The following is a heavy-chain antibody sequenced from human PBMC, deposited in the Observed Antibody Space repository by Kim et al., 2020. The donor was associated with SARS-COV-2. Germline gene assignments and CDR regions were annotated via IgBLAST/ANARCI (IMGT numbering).Heavy chain of an antibody. CDR3: ARGYCGTATCYTGGTYFDF. CDR2: LWYDGSNK. V-gene: IGHV3-33*01. D-gene: IGHD2-2*02. Sequence: GGSLRLSCAASGFTFSTYVMHWVRQAPGKGLEWVATLWYDGSNKYYPDSVKGRFTVPRDNSKNTLYLQVNSLRAEETAVYYCARGYCGTATCYTGGTYFDFWGRGTLVTVSS. CDR1: GFTFSTYV. J-gene: IGHJ4*02.